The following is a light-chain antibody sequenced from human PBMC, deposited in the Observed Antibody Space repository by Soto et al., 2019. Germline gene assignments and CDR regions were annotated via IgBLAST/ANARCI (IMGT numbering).Light chain of an antibody. V-gene: IGKV1-39*01. CDR3: QQSYNTLRT. J-gene: IGKJ1*01. Sequence: DIQMTQSPSSLSASVGDRVTITCRANQSISSFLNWYQQKPGKAPELLIYAASSVQSGVPSRFGGSGSGTDFTLTISSLQPEDFATYYCQQSYNTLRTLGQGTKVEIK. CDR2: AAS. CDR1: QSISSF.